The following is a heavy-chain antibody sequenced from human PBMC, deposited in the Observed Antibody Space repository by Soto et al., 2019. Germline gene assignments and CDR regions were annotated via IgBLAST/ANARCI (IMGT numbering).Heavy chain of an antibody. Sequence: QVQLGESGGGVVQPGRSLRLSCAASGFTFSSYGMHWVRHAPGKGLEWVAVISYDGSNKYYADPVKGRFTISRDNSKNTLYLQMNSLRAEDTAVYYCATVNVGANHNVDYWGQGTLVTVSS. J-gene: IGHJ4*02. D-gene: IGHD1-26*01. CDR2: ISYDGSNK. CDR3: ATVNVGANHNVDY. V-gene: IGHV3-30*03. CDR1: GFTFSSYG.